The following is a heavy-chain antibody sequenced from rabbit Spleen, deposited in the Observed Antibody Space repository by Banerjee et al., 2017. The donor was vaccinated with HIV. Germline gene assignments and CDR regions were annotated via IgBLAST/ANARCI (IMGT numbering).Heavy chain of an antibody. D-gene: IGHD6-1*01. CDR3: ARLGHADYPYAYGLKL. V-gene: IGHV1S40*01. J-gene: IGHJ4*01. CDR1: GFSFSGGAY. CDR2: IYGGSVGSP. Sequence: QSLEESGGGLVKPEGSLTLTCKASGFSFSGGAYMCWVRQAPGKGLEWIACIYGGSVGSPYYATWAKGRFTISKSSSTTVTLQMTSLTAADTATYFCARLGHADYPYAYGLKLWGQGTLVTVS.